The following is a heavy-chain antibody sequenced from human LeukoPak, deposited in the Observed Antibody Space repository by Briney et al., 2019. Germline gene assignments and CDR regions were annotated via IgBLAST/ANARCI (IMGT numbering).Heavy chain of an antibody. D-gene: IGHD6-19*01. V-gene: IGHV3-7*01. CDR1: GFTFSYYW. Sequence: GGSLRLSCGVSGFTFSYYWMTRVRQAPGKGLEWVANIKQDGSEEYYVDSVKGRFTISRDNAKNSLYLQMNSLRVDDTAVYYCARSGFTAVAGPWFDYWGQGTLVTVSS. CDR3: ARSGFTAVAGPWFDY. J-gene: IGHJ4*02. CDR2: IKQDGSEE.